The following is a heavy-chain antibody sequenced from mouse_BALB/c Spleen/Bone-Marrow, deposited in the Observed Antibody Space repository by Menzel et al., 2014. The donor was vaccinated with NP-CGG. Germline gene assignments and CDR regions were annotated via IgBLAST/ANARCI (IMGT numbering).Heavy chain of an antibody. J-gene: IGHJ2*01. V-gene: IGHV1S137*01. CDR3: ARWDFGSHCFDY. CDR2: ISTYYGDT. Sequence: QVQLQQSGAELVRPGVSVKISCKGSGYTFTDYDLHWVKQSHARSLEWIGVISTYYGDTTYNPKFKGKATMTVDKSSTTAYMELARLTSEDSAIYYCARWDFGSHCFDYWDQGTTLTVSS. CDR1: GYTFTDYD. D-gene: IGHD1-1*01.